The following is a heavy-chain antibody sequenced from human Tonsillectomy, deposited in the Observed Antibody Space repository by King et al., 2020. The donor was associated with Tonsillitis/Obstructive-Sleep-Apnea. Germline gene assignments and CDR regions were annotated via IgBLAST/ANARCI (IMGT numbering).Heavy chain of an antibody. CDR2: IIPIFGTA. CDR3: ARDDSGYDLADYYYYMDV. CDR1: GGTFSSYA. V-gene: IGHV1-69*12. Sequence: VQLVQSGAEVKKPGSSVKVSCKASGGTFSSYAISWVRQAPGQGLEWMGGIIPIFGTANYAQKFQGRVTITADESTSTAYMELSSLRSEDTAVYYCARDDSGYDLADYYYYMDVWGKGTTVTVSS. J-gene: IGHJ6*03. D-gene: IGHD5-12*01.